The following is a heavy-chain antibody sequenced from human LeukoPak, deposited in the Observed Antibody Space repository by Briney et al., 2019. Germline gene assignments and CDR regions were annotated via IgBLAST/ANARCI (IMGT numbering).Heavy chain of an antibody. CDR2: IIAYNGNT. CDR1: GYTFTNYG. Sequence: ASVKVSCKASGYTFTNYGISWVRQAPGHGLEWMGYIIAYNGNTNYAQNFQGRVTMTTDTSTSTAYMELRSLRSDDTAVYYCARDLVRGRRKWENNGMDVWGQGTRVTVSS. J-gene: IGHJ6*02. D-gene: IGHD1-26*01. CDR3: ARDLVRGRRKWENNGMDV. V-gene: IGHV1-18*01.